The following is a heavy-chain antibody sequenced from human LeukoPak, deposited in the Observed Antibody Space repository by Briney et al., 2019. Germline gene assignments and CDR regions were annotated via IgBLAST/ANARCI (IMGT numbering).Heavy chain of an antibody. CDR2: IIPIFGTA. CDR3: ARVGGGIENWFDP. CDR1: GGTFSSYA. Sequence: GASVKVSCKASGGTFSSYAISWVRQAPGQGLEWMGGIIPIFGTANYAQKFQGRVTITADESTSTAYMELSSLRSEDTAAYYCARVGGGIENWFDPWGQGTLVTVSS. J-gene: IGHJ5*02. D-gene: IGHD2-15*01. V-gene: IGHV1-69*13.